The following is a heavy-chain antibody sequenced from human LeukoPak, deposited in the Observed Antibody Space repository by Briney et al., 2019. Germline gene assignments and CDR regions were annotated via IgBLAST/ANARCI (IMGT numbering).Heavy chain of an antibody. CDR1: GGSISSYY. CDR3: ARDAPDSSGYYYGY. D-gene: IGHD3-22*01. Sequence: SETLSLPCTVSGGSISSYYWSWIRQPPGKGLEWIGYIYYSGSTNYNPSLKSRVTISVDTSKNQFSLKLSSVTAADTAVYYCARDAPDSSGYYYGYWGQGTLVTVSS. J-gene: IGHJ4*02. V-gene: IGHV4-59*01. CDR2: IYYSGST.